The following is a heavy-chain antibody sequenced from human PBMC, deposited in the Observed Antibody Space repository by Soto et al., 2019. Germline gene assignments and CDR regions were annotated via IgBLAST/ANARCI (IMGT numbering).Heavy chain of an antibody. Sequence: GGSLRLSCAASGFTFSSYAMSWVRQAPGKGLEWVSTISTSGGSAYYADSVKGRFTISRDNSKNTLYLQMNSLRAEDTAVYYCAKDGLGAYSYGSYYFDYWGQGTLVTVSS. J-gene: IGHJ4*01. CDR2: ISTSGGSA. CDR1: GFTFSSYA. D-gene: IGHD5-18*01. V-gene: IGHV3-23*01. CDR3: AKDGLGAYSYGSYYFDY.